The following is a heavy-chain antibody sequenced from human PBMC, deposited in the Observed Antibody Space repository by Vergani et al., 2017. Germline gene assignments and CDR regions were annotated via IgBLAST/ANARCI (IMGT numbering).Heavy chain of an antibody. J-gene: IGHJ4*02. CDR1: GGSISSGSYY. CDR2: IYTSGST. CDR3: ARDRYGYFDY. D-gene: IGHD3-9*01. Sequence: QVQLQESGPGLVKPSQTLSLTCTVSGGSISSGSYYWSWIRQPAGKGLEWIGRIYTSGSTNYNPSLKSRVTMSVDTSKNQFSLKLSSVTAADTAVYYCARDRYGYFDYWGQGTLVTVSS. V-gene: IGHV4-61*02.